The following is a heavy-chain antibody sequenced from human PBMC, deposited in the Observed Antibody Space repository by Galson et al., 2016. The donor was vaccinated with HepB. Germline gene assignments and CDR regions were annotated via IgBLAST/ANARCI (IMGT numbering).Heavy chain of an antibody. Sequence: SLRLSCAASGLTFSDQYMSWIRQAPGKGLEFVSYISSSGSFISYADSVKGRFTISRDNAKKSVYLEMNSLRVEDTAVYYCARDGAGSQNDFDYRGQGTLVTVSS. CDR3: ARDGAGSQNDFDY. J-gene: IGHJ4*02. CDR1: GLTFSDQY. V-gene: IGHV3-11*04. D-gene: IGHD1-26*01. CDR2: ISSSGSFI.